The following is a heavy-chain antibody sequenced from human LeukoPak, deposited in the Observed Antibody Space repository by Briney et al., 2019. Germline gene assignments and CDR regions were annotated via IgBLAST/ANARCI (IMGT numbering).Heavy chain of an antibody. D-gene: IGHD6-13*01. CDR3: AKDGHSSSWYQWTGYYYYYMDV. Sequence: GGSLRLSCAASGFTFSSYWMSWVRQAPGKGLEWVADIKQDGSNKYYADSVKGRFTISRDNSKNTLYLQMNSLRAEDTAVYYCAKDGHSSSWYQWTGYYYYYMDVWGKGTTVTVSS. CDR1: GFTFSSYW. CDR2: IKQDGSNK. J-gene: IGHJ6*03. V-gene: IGHV3-7*01.